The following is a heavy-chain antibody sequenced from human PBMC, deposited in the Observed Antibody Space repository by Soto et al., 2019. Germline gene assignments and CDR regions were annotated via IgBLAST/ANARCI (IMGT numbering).Heavy chain of an antibody. V-gene: IGHV3-7*03. CDR2: INQYGSVK. D-gene: IGHD3-10*02. CDR1: CFAFSPFW. Sequence: EVHLVESGGNLVQPGGALRLSCEASCFAFSPFWMSWVCQAPGKGLEWVASINQYGSVKHYVDSVRGRFTISRDNAKNSMFLQMNSLSAEDKAVYYCARLTEAVTTFVYWGQGTPVTVSS. CDR3: ARLTEAVTTFVY. J-gene: IGHJ4*02.